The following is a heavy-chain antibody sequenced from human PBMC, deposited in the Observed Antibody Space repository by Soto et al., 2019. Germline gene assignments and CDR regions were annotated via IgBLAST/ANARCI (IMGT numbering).Heavy chain of an antibody. V-gene: IGHV3-48*01. D-gene: IGHD5-18*01. CDR1: GFTFSSYS. CDR2: ISSSSSTI. CDR3: ARDPLWGTAMVLWYFDL. Sequence: GGSLRLSCAASGFTFSSYSMNWVRQAPGKGLEWVSYISSSSSTIYYADSVKGRFTISRDNSKNKLYLQMNSLRAEDTAVYYCARDPLWGTAMVLWYFDLWGRGTLVTVS. J-gene: IGHJ2*01.